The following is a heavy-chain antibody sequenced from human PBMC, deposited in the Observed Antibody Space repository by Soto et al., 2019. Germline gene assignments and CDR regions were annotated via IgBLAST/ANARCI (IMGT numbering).Heavy chain of an antibody. D-gene: IGHD3-9*01. J-gene: IGHJ5*02. CDR3: ARRGRYFDP. CDR1: GGSISSYY. V-gene: IGHV4-59*01. CDR2: IYYSGST. Sequence: NPSETLSLTCTVSGGSISSYYWSWIRQPPGKGLEWIGYIYYSGSTNYNPSLKSRVTISVDTSKNQFSLKLSSVTAADTAVYYCARRGRYFDPWGQGTLVTVSS.